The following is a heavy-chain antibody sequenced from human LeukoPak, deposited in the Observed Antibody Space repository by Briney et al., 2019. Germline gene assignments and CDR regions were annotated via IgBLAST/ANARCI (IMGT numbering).Heavy chain of an antibody. V-gene: IGHV1-69*13. CDR1: GYTFTSYY. J-gene: IGHJ4*02. Sequence: ASVKVSCKASGYTFTSYYMHWVRQAPGQGLEWMGGIIPLYGTAIYAQKFQGRVTMTADESTSTAYMELSSLRSEDTAVYYCARGTQYYDFLTGFLSYYFEYWGQGTLVTVSS. CDR2: IIPLYGTA. D-gene: IGHD3-9*01. CDR3: ARGTQYYDFLTGFLSYYFEY.